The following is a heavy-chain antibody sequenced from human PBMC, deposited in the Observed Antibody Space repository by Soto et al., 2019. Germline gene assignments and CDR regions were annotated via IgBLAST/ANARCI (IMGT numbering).Heavy chain of an antibody. Sequence: QITLKESGPTLVRPTQTLTLTCAFSGFSLSTSGVGVGWIRQPPGKALEWLAVIYWDDSKHYSPSLRSRLTITKDTSKNQMVLTMTNMDTMDTGTSYCAHKGPEDWPLDYWGQGTLVTVSS. J-gene: IGHJ4*02. V-gene: IGHV2-5*02. D-gene: IGHD3-9*01. CDR1: GFSLSTSGVG. CDR3: AHKGPEDWPLDY. CDR2: IYWDDSK.